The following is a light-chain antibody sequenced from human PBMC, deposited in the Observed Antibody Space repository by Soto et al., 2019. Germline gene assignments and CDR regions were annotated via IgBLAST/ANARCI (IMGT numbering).Light chain of an antibody. CDR3: QQSYSTPPT. Sequence: DIQMTQSPSSLSASVGDRVTITCRASQSISTYLNWYLQRPGKAPELVIYAASDLQTGVPSRFSGSGSGTDFTLSINSLQPEDFATYYCQQSYSTPPTFGGGTKVEIK. CDR2: AAS. V-gene: IGKV1-39*01. CDR1: QSISTY. J-gene: IGKJ4*01.